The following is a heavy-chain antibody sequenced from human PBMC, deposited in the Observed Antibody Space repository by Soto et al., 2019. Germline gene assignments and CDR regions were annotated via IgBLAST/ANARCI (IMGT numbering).Heavy chain of an antibody. Sequence: QVQFVQSGAEVKKPGASVKLSCKTYGYIFTNYNIHWVRQAPGQRLECMGWINPGNGYTLYSQKFQGGVTFTRDTSTSTVYMELSSLRAEDTAVYFCTREADGNYHFDYWGQGTLVTVSS. CDR3: TREADGNYHFDY. D-gene: IGHD4-17*01. V-gene: IGHV1-3*01. J-gene: IGHJ4*02. CDR2: INPGNGYT. CDR1: GYIFTNYN.